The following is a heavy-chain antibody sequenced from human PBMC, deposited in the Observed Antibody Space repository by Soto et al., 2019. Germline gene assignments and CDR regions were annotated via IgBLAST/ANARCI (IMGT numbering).Heavy chain of an antibody. Sequence: SETLSLTFAVYGGSFSGYYWSCIRQPPGKGLEWIGEINHSGSTNYNPSLKSRVTISVDTSKNQFSLKLSSVTAADTAVYYCARGLAAAPGWFDPWGQGTLVTVSS. V-gene: IGHV4-34*01. J-gene: IGHJ5*02. CDR3: ARGLAAAPGWFDP. CDR1: GGSFSGYY. D-gene: IGHD6-13*01. CDR2: INHSGST.